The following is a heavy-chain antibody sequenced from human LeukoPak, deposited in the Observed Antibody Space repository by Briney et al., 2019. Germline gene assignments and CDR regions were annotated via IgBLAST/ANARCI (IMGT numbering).Heavy chain of an antibody. Sequence: SETLSLTCTVSGGSLSSYYWSWIRQPPGKGLEWIGYIYYSGSTNYNPSLKSRVTISVDTSKNQFSLKLSSVTAADTAVYYCARQNDGPAVYYGMDVWGQGTTVTVSS. CDR3: ARQNDGPAVYYGMDV. D-gene: IGHD2-2*01. J-gene: IGHJ6*02. CDR1: GGSLSSYY. V-gene: IGHV4-59*08. CDR2: IYYSGST.